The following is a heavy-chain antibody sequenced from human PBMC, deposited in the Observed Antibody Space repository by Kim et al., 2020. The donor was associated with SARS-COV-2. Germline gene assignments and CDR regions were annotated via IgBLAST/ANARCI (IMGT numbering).Heavy chain of an antibody. Sequence: SVKVSCKASGGTFSSYAISWVRQAPGQGLEWMGGIIPIFGTANYAQKFQGRVTITADESTSTAYMELSSLRSEDTAVYYCARGITMILLSFDYYGIDVWGQGTTVTVSS. CDR2: IIPIFGTA. D-gene: IGHD3-22*01. V-gene: IGHV1-69*13. CDR1: GGTFSSYA. CDR3: ARGITMILLSFDYYGIDV. J-gene: IGHJ6*02.